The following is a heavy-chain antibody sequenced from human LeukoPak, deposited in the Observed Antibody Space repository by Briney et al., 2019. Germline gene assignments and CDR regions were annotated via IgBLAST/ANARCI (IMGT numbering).Heavy chain of an antibody. Sequence: SETLSLTCTVSGGFISTYYWSWIRQPPGKGLEWIGNIYYSGSTNYNPSLKSRVTISVDTSKNQFSLKLSSVTAADTAVYYCARQSATGAFDIWGQGTMVTVSS. D-gene: IGHD1-14*01. CDR3: ARQSATGAFDI. CDR2: IYYSGST. V-gene: IGHV4-59*08. J-gene: IGHJ3*02. CDR1: GGFISTYY.